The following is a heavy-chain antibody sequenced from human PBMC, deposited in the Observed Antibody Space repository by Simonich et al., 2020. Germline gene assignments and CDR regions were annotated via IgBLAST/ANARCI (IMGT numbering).Heavy chain of an antibody. D-gene: IGHD2-21*01. CDR2: NKPNRGGT. J-gene: IGHJ3*02. CDR1: GYTFTGYY. CDR3: ARNGLVGILKAFDI. V-gene: IGHV1-2*02. Sequence: QVQLVQSGAEVKKPGASVKVSCKASGYTFTGYYMHWVRQAPGQGLEGMGWNKPNRGGTNYAEKFKGRVTMTRDTSISTAYMELSRLRSDDTAVYYCARNGLVGILKAFDIWGQGTMVTVSS.